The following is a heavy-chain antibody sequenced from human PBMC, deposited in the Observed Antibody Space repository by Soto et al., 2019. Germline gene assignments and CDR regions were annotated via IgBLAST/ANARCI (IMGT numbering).Heavy chain of an antibody. CDR2: ISGSGDSP. CDR1: GFTFSNYA. Sequence: EVQLLESGGGLVQPGGSLRLSCAASGFTFSNYAISWVRQAPGKGLEWVSIISGSGDSPYYADSVKGRFTISRDNSRNKLYLKMNSLRAGDSSKYYCAKEGTSGLYYFDYWGPGTLVTVSS. CDR3: AKEGTSGLYYFDY. V-gene: IGHV3-23*01. D-gene: IGHD6-19*01. J-gene: IGHJ4*02.